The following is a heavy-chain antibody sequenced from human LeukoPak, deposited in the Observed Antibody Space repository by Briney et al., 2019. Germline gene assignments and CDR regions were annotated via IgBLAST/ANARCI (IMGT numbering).Heavy chain of an antibody. CDR2: ISWNRGSI. CDR3: AKDHAAAGTYFDY. J-gene: IGHJ4*02. V-gene: IGHV3-9*01. CDR1: GFTFDDYA. Sequence: GGSLRLSCAASGFTFDDYAMHWVRQAPGKGLEWVSGISWNRGSIGYADSVKGRFTISRDNAKNSLYLQMNSLRAEDTALYYCAKDHAAAGTYFDYWGQGTLVTVSS. D-gene: IGHD6-13*01.